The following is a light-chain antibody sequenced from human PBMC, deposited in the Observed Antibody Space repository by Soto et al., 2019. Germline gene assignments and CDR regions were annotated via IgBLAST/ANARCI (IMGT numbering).Light chain of an antibody. CDR1: QSVSSY. CDR3: QQYGSLIT. J-gene: IGKJ5*01. CDR2: GAF. V-gene: IGKV3-11*01. Sequence: EIVLTQSPSTLSLSPVERATLSFRASQSVSSYLAWYQQKPGQAPRLLIYGAFSRATDIPDRFSGSGSGTDFTLTINRLEPEDSAVYYCQQYGSLITFGQGTRLEIK.